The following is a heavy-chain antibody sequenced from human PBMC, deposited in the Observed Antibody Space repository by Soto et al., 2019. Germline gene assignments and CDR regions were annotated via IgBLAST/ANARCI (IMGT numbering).Heavy chain of an antibody. V-gene: IGHV1-2*02. CDR1: GYTFTSYA. Sequence: ASVKVSCKASGYTFTSYAIPWVRQAPRQRLEWMGWINPSSGDTKYSQKFQGRVTVTRDTSLSTAYMELSRLRSDDTAVYYCARDRYSSGWYGYYYYYGMDVWGQGTTVTVSS. CDR2: INPSSGDT. D-gene: IGHD6-19*01. CDR3: ARDRYSSGWYGYYYYYGMDV. J-gene: IGHJ6*02.